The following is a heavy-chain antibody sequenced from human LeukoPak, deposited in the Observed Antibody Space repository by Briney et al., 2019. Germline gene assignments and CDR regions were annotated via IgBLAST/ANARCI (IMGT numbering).Heavy chain of an antibody. CDR3: ARVRGRRQQLVLGY. CDR1: GFTFSSYW. J-gene: IGHJ4*02. D-gene: IGHD6-13*01. CDR2: INSDGSST. Sequence: GGSLRLSCAASGFTFSSYWMHWVRQAPGKGLVWVSRINSDGSSTSYADSVKGRFTISRDNAKNTLYLQMNSLRAEDTAVYYCARVRGRRQQLVLGYWGQGTLVTVSS. V-gene: IGHV3-74*01.